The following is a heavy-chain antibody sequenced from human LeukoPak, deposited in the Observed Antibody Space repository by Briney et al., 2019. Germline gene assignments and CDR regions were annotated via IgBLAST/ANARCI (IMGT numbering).Heavy chain of an antibody. Sequence: SETLSLTCAVYGGSFSGYYWSWIRQPPGKGLEWIGEINHSGSTNYNPSLKSRVTISVDTSKNQFSLKLSSVTAADTAVYYCARGASPDFWGQGTLVTVSS. CDR3: ARGASPDF. CDR2: INHSGST. CDR1: GGSFSGYY. V-gene: IGHV4-34*01. J-gene: IGHJ4*02.